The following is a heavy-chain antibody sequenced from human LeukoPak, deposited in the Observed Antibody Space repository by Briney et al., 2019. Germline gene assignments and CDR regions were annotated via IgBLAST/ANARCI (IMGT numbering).Heavy chain of an antibody. CDR2: IKVDESEK. CDR1: GFSFSNYW. V-gene: IGHV3-7*05. CDR3: ARHGDYHYNS. D-gene: IGHD4-17*01. J-gene: IGHJ4*02. Sequence: PGGSLTLSCAASGFSFSNYWMTWVRQPPGKGLEWVANIKVDESEKYYVDSVRGRFTISRDNAKNSLYLQMNSLRAEDTAGYYCARHGDYHYNSWGQGTLVTVSS.